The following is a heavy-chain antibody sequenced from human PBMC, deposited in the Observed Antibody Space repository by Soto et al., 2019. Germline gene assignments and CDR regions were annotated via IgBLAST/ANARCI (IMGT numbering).Heavy chain of an antibody. Sequence: QVQLVQSGAEVKKPGASVKVSCKASGYIFTSYDINWVRQATGQGLEWVGWMNPKSGNTGYAQKFEGRDTRTRNTSISTAYMELSSLRSEDTAVYYCARAPEYSSTCDFSYYYMDVWGNGTTVAVS. CDR3: ARAPEYSSTCDFSYYYMDV. J-gene: IGHJ6*03. V-gene: IGHV1-8*01. CDR1: GYIFTSYD. CDR2: MNPKSGNT. D-gene: IGHD6-13*01.